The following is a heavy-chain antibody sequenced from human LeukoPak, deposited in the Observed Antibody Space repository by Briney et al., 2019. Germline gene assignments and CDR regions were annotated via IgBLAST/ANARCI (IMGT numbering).Heavy chain of an antibody. V-gene: IGHV3-21*01. CDR1: GFTFSSYS. J-gene: IGHJ4*02. D-gene: IGHD6-19*01. Sequence: PGGSLRLSCAASGFTFSSYSVNWVRQAPGKGLEWVSSISSSSSYIYYADSVKGRFTISRDNAKNSLYLQMSSLRAEDTAVYYCASSRSVAGMDYWGQGTLVTVSS. CDR3: ASSRSVAGMDY. CDR2: ISSSSSYI.